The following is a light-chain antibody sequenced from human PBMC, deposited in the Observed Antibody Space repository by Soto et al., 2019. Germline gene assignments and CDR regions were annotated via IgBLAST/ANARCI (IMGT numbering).Light chain of an antibody. Sequence: DVPMTQSPSSLSAFVGDGVTISCRASQDIAPYLAWFQQKPGQVPRLLIYATSTLQSGVPSRFSGSGSGTDFTLTINSLQPEDVGTYYCQKYNSAPLTFGGGTKVEIK. CDR3: QKYNSAPLT. CDR2: ATS. J-gene: IGKJ4*01. V-gene: IGKV1-27*01. CDR1: QDIAPY.